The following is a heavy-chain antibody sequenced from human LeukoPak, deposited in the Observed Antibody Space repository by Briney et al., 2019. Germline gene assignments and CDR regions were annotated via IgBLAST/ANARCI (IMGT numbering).Heavy chain of an antibody. J-gene: IGHJ4*02. V-gene: IGHV3-30*18. CDR2: ISYDGSNK. Sequence: PGGSLRLPCAASGFTFSSYGMHWVRQAPGKGLEWVAVISYDGSNKYYADSVKGRFTISRDNSKNTLYLQMSSLRAEDTAVYYCAKDRSPLTPKGLHYWGQGTLVTVSS. CDR3: AKDRSPLTPKGLHY. CDR1: GFTFSSYG.